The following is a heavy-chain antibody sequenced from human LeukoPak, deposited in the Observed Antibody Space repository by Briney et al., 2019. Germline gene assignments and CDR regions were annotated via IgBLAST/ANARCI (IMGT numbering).Heavy chain of an antibody. V-gene: IGHV1-69*01. CDR1: GGTFSSYA. CDR3: ARDAGRGVSYNY. Sequence: EASVKVSCKASGGTFSSYAISWVRQAPGQGLEWMGGIIPIFGTANYAQKFQGRVTITADESTSTAYMEPSSLRSEDTAVYYCARDAGRGVSYNYWGQGTLVTVSS. D-gene: IGHD3-10*01. CDR2: IIPIFGTA. J-gene: IGHJ4*02.